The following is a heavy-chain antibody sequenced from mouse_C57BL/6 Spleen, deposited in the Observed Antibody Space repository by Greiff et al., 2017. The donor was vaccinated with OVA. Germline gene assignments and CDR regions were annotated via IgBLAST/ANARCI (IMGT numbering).Heavy chain of an antibody. CDR2: IDPSDSYT. D-gene: IGHD1-1*01. CDR1: GYTFTSYW. Sequence: QVQLKQPGAELVKPGASVKLSCKASGYTFTSYWMQWVKQRPGQGLEWIGEIDPSDSYTNYNQKFKGKATLTVDTSSSTAYMQLSSLTSEDSAVYYCARFTTVVARYFDVWGTGTTVTVSS. V-gene: IGHV1-50*01. J-gene: IGHJ1*03. CDR3: ARFTTVVARYFDV.